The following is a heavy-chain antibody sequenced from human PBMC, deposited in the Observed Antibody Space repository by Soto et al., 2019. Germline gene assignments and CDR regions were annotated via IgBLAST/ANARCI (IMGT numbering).Heavy chain of an antibody. CDR3: AKDRYSDYYYYYMDV. J-gene: IGHJ6*03. CDR1: GFTFDDYA. CDR2: ISWNSGSI. Sequence: PGGSLRLSCAASGFTFDDYAMHWVRQAPGKGLEWVSGISWNSGSIGYADSVKGRFTISRDNAKNSLYLQMNSLRAEDTALYYCAKDRYSDYYYYYMDVWGKGTTVTVSS. D-gene: IGHD3-10*01. V-gene: IGHV3-9*01.